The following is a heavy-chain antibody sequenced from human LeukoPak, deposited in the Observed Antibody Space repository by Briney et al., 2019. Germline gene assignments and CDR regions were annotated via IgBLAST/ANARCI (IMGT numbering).Heavy chain of an antibody. V-gene: IGHV3-48*01. D-gene: IGHD2-15*01. CDR3: VRDNPRCCGVVPANIDDY. CDR1: GFIISGDS. Sequence: GGSLRLSCAASGFIISGDSMNWVRQAPGKGLEWIAYISRDSGIKYYADSVRGRFTISRDNAKNSLYLQMHSLRAEDTAVYYCVRDNPRCCGVVPANIDDYWGQGTLVTVSS. J-gene: IGHJ4*02. CDR2: ISRDSGIK.